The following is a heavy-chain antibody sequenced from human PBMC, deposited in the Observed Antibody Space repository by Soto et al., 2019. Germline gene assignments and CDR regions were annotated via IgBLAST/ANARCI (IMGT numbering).Heavy chain of an antibody. J-gene: IGHJ6*02. CDR3: ARDRKGAGSSWERVGDYYYGMDV. V-gene: IGHV1-69*12. CDR1: GGTFSSYA. Sequence: QVQLVQSGAEVKKPGSSVKVSCKASGGTFSSYAISWVRQAPGQGLEWMGGIIPIFGTANYAQKFQGRVTITADESTSTAYVELSRLRSEDTAVYYCARDRKGAGSSWERVGDYYYGMDVWGQGTTVTVSS. CDR2: IIPIFGTA. D-gene: IGHD6-13*01.